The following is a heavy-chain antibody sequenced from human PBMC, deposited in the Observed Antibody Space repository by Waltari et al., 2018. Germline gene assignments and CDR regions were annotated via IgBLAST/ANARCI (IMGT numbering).Heavy chain of an antibody. V-gene: IGHV4-34*01. CDR2: INHSGST. Sequence: QVQLQQWGAGLLKPSETLSLTCAVYGGSFSGYYWSWIRQPPGKGLEWIGEINHSGSTNYNPSLKSRVTRSVDTSKNQFSLKLSSVTAADTAVYYCAPLAPNGAFDIWGQGTMVTVSS. D-gene: IGHD3-3*02. CDR1: GGSFSGYY. CDR3: APLAPNGAFDI. J-gene: IGHJ3*02.